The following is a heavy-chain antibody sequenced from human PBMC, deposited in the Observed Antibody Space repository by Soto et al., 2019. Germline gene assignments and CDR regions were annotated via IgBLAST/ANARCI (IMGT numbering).Heavy chain of an antibody. CDR2: SRDKPQGYST. CDR1: GFTLRDHY. J-gene: IGHJ4*02. V-gene: IGHV3-72*01. Sequence: GGSLRLSCADSGFTLRDHYIDWVRQAPGKGLEWVGRSRDKPQGYSTAYAASVKGRFTTSRDESKNSAYLQMNSLKTEDTAVYYCVRATYFSDSSGYTRCLDYWGQGTLVTVSS. D-gene: IGHD3-22*01. CDR3: VRATYFSDSSGYTRCLDY.